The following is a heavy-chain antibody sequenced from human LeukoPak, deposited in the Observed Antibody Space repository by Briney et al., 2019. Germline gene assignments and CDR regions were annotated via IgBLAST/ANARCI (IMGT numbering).Heavy chain of an antibody. CDR3: ARDGNSGWYHYFDY. CDR1: GFTVSSNY. Sequence: PGGSLRLSCAASGFTVSSNYMSWVRQAPGKGLEWVSVIYSGGSTYYADSVKGRFTISRHNSKNTLCLQMNSLRAEDTAVYYCARDGNSGWYHYFDYWGQGTLVTVSS. J-gene: IGHJ4*02. D-gene: IGHD6-19*01. CDR2: IYSGGST. V-gene: IGHV3-53*04.